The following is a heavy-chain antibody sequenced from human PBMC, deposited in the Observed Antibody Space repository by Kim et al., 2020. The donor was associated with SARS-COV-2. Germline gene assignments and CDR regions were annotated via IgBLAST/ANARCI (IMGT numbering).Heavy chain of an antibody. Sequence: VKGRFTISRENAKNSLYLQMNRLRAEDTALYYFAKDWDKLERRWSALFDYWGQGTLVTVSS. J-gene: IGHJ4*02. D-gene: IGHD1-1*01. V-gene: IGHV3-9*01. CDR3: AKDWDKLERRWSALFDY.